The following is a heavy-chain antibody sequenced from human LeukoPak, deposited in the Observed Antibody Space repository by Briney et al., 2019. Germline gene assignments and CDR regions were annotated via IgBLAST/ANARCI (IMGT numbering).Heavy chain of an antibody. CDR2: IRYDGSNK. CDR1: GFTFSSYG. D-gene: IGHD6-19*01. J-gene: IGHJ4*02. V-gene: IGHV3-30*02. CDR3: ARGSFRSGLDTIFDY. Sequence: GGSLRLSCAASGFTFSSYGMHWVRQAPGKGLEWVAFIRYDGSNKYYADSVKGRFTISRDNAKNSLYLQMNSLRAEDTAVYYCARGSFRSGLDTIFDYWGQGTLVTVSS.